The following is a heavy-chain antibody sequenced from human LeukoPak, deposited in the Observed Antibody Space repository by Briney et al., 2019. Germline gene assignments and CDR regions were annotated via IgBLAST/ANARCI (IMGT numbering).Heavy chain of an antibody. J-gene: IGHJ5*02. CDR3: ARCRLKNVVPGDFFDP. Sequence: GGSLRLSCEASEFTFSDLAMSWLRQAPGKGREWVSSINYNGKNTQYAESVKGRLTISTDNSRNTLFLQMNRLRAEDTATYYCARCRLKNVVPGDFFDPWGQGTLVIVST. V-gene: IGHV3-23*05. CDR2: INYNGKNT. CDR1: EFTFSDLA. D-gene: IGHD1-1*01.